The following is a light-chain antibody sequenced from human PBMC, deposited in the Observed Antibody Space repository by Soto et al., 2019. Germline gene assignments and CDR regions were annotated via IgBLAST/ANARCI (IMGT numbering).Light chain of an antibody. CDR2: EVN. CDR3: SSYTTSTSFIL. Sequence: QSVLTQPPSASGSPGQSVTISCTGTSSDIGGYDYVSWYQQHPGKAPKLMIYEVNKRPSGVPDRFSGSKSGNMASLTISGLQAEDEAYYYCSSYTTSTSFILFGGGTKLTVL. V-gene: IGLV2-8*01. CDR1: SSDIGGYDY. J-gene: IGLJ2*01.